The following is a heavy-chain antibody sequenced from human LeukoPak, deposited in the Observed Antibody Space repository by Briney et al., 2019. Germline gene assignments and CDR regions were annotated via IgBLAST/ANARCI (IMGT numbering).Heavy chain of an antibody. CDR3: AVLPWFGESPGN. CDR2: IYYSGST. Sequence: NPSETLSLTCTVSGGSISSSSYFWGWIRQPPGKGLEWIGNIYYSGSTYYNPSLKSRVIISVDTSKNQFSLKLSSVTAADTAVYYCAVLPWFGESPGNWGQGTLVTVSS. J-gene: IGHJ4*02. D-gene: IGHD3-10*01. V-gene: IGHV4-39*01. CDR1: GGSISSSSYF.